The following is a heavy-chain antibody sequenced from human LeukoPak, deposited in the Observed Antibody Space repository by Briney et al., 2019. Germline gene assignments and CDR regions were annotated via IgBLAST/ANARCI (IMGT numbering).Heavy chain of an antibody. CDR2: IYYSGAT. CDR1: GGSISSNY. Sequence: PSATLSLTCAVSGGSISSNYWSWIRQSPGKGLEWIGYIYYSGATNYNPSLESRVTISLDTSQNQISLKLSSVTAADTAVYHCARHYNWGSGTFDLWGQGTMVTISS. V-gene: IGHV4-59*08. D-gene: IGHD1-1*01. CDR3: ARHYNWGSGTFDL. J-gene: IGHJ3*01.